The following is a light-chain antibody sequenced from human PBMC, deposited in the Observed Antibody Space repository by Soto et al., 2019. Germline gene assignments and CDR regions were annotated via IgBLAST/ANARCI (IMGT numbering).Light chain of an antibody. J-gene: IGKJ1*01. CDR1: QTVSSY. CDR2: DAS. V-gene: IGKV3-15*01. CDR3: QQYNSQPWT. Sequence: DIMLTQSPSTLSVSAGDRATISCRASQTVSSYLAWYQQKPGKAPTLLIYDASTRATGIPARFSGSGSGTDFTLTISSLQPEDFAVYYCQQYNSQPWTFGQGTKVDIK.